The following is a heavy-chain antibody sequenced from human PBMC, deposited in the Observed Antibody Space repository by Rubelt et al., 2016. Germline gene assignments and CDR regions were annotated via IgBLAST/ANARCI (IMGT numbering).Heavy chain of an antibody. D-gene: IGHD3-3*01. CDR3: ARSINYDFWSGYYYFDY. CDR2: INPSGGST. V-gene: IGHV1-46*01. J-gene: IGHJ4*02. CDR1: GYTFTSYY. Sequence: GAEVKKPGASVKVSCKASGYTFTSYYMHWVRQAPGQGLEWMGIINPSGGSTSYAQKFQGRVTMTRDTSTSTVYMELSSLRSGDKAVYYCARSINYDFWSGYYYFDYWGQGTLVTVSS.